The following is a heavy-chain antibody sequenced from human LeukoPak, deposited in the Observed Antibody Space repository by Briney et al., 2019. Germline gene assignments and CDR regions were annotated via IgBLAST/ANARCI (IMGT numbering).Heavy chain of an antibody. CDR3: ARVGTDCSGGSCH. J-gene: IGHJ4*02. CDR2: ISTNNGNT. D-gene: IGHD2-15*01. Sequence: ASVKVSCKASGYTFTSYGITWVRQPPGQGLEWMGRISTNNGNTNYAQKFQGRVTMTTDTSTSTAHMELRRLRSDDTAVYYCARVGTDCSGGSCHWGQGTLVTVSS. CDR1: GYTFTSYG. V-gene: IGHV1-18*01.